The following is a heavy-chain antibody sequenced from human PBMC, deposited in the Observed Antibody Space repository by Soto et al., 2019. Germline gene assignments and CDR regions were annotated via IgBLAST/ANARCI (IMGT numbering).Heavy chain of an antibody. D-gene: IGHD2-15*01. J-gene: IGHJ6*03. CDR2: IKQDGSEK. CDR1: GFTFSSYW. Sequence: GGSLRLSCAASGFTFSSYWMSWVRQAPGKGLEWVANIKQDGSEKYYVDSVKGRFTISRDNAKNSLYLQMNSLRAEDTAVYYCARSRVLRYYYMDVWGKGTTVTVSS. V-gene: IGHV3-7*01. CDR3: ARSRVLRYYYMDV.